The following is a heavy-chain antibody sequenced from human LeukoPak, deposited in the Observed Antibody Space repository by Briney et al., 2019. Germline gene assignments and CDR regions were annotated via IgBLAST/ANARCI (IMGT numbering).Heavy chain of an antibody. V-gene: IGHV3-21*01. CDR2: ISSSSSYV. CDR1: GFTFSSYS. J-gene: IGHJ4*02. CDR3: ARDLVEYYFDY. D-gene: IGHD3-16*01. Sequence: GGSLRLSCAASGFTFSSYSMNWVRQAPGKGLEWVSSISSSSSYVYYADSVKGRFTISRDNAKNSLYLQMNSLRAEDTAVYYCARDLVEYYFDYWGQGTLVTVSS.